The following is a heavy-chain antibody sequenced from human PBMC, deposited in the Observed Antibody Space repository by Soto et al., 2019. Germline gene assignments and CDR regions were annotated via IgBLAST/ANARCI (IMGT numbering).Heavy chain of an antibody. D-gene: IGHD5-12*01. Sequence: QVQLVESGGGVVQPGRSLRLSCAASGFTFSNYGMHWVRQAPGKGLEWVAVIWYDGSNKYYVDSVKGRFTISRDNSKNTLYLQMNSLRAEDTAVYYCARSLVPTILYYYGMDVWGQGTTVTVSS. CDR3: ARSLVPTILYYYGMDV. J-gene: IGHJ6*02. CDR1: GFTFSNYG. V-gene: IGHV3-33*01. CDR2: IWYDGSNK.